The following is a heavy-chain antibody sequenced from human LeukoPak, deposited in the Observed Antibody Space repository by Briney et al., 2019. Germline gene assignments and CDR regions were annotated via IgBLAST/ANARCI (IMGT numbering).Heavy chain of an antibody. V-gene: IGHV1-18*01. J-gene: IGHJ4*02. CDR3: ARDQRNSGSYRFEY. CDR1: GYTFSGYG. CDR2: ITGNYGNT. Sequence: GASVKVSCKTSGYTFSGYGISWVRQAPGQGLEWMGWITGNYGNTNYAPSLQGRITMTTDTSTNTAYMELTSLKSDDTAVYYCARDQRNSGSYRFEYWGQGTLVTVSS. D-gene: IGHD1-26*01.